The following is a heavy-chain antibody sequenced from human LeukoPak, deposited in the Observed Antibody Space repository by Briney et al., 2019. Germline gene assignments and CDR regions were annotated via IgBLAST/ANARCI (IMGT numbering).Heavy chain of an antibody. D-gene: IGHD6-13*01. CDR1: GYTFTNYG. CDR2: ISAYNGNA. CDR3: ARGEIAAALQLYYFDY. J-gene: IGHJ4*02. V-gene: IGHV1-18*01. Sequence: GASVKVSCKTSGYTFTNYGISWVRQAPGQGLEWMGWISAYNGNANYAQKVQGRVTMTADTSTSTAYMELSSLRSEDTAVYYCARGEIAAALQLYYFDYWGQGTLVTVSS.